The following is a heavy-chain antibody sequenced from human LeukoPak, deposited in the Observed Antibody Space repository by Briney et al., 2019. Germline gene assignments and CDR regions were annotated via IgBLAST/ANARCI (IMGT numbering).Heavy chain of an antibody. V-gene: IGHV3-48*01. CDR2: ISYSSSTI. CDR1: GFTFSSYS. Sequence: PGGSLRLSCAASGFTFSSYSMNWVRQAPGKGLEWVSYISYSSSTIYYADSVKGRFTISRDNAKNSLYLQMNSLRAEDTAVYYCARETIQLWSVGLPHFDYWGQGTLVTVSS. D-gene: IGHD5-18*01. J-gene: IGHJ4*02. CDR3: ARETIQLWSVGLPHFDY.